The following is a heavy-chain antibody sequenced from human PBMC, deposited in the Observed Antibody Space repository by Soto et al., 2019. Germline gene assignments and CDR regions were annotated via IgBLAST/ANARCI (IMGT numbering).Heavy chain of an antibody. CDR3: SSSFMVRGVIISPQYYLDY. CDR1: GGYSIGYY. CDR2: INHSGST. Sequence: SETQSHTCTVDGGYSIGYYWRWIRQSPGKGLEWIGEINHSGSTNYNPSLKSRVTISVDTSKNQFSLKLSSVTAADTAVYYCSSSFMVRGVIISPQYYLDYWGQGTLVTVSS. J-gene: IGHJ4*02. D-gene: IGHD3-10*01. V-gene: IGHV4-34*01.